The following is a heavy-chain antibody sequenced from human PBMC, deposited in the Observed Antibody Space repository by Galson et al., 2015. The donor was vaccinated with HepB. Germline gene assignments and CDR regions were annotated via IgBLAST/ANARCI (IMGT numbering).Heavy chain of an antibody. J-gene: IGHJ5*02. CDR3: ASPYYYDSSFTDWFDP. V-gene: IGHV1-3*01. D-gene: IGHD3-22*01. Sequence: SVKVSCKASGDTFTSYAMHWVRQAPGQRLEWMGWINAGNGNTKYSQKFQGRVTITRDTSASTAYMELSSLRSEDTAVYYCASPYYYDSSFTDWFDPWGQGTLVAVSS. CDR2: INAGNGNT. CDR1: GDTFTSYA.